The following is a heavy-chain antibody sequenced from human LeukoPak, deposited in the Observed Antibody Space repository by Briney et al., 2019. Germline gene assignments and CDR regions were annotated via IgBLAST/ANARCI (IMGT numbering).Heavy chain of an antibody. V-gene: IGHV3-64*01. CDR3: ARRSDILYPDY. D-gene: IGHD5-12*01. CDR1: GFTFSSYS. Sequence: GGSLRLSCAASGFTFSSYSMHWVRQAPGKGLEYVSAISGNGGTTYYANSVKGRFTISRDNSKNTLYLQMGSLRAEDMAVYYCARRSDILYPDYWGQGTLVTVSS. CDR2: ISGNGGTT. J-gene: IGHJ4*02.